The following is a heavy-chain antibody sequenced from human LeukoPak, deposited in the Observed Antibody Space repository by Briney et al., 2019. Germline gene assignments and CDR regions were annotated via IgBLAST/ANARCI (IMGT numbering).Heavy chain of an antibody. CDR1: GFTFSSYA. V-gene: IGHV3-23*01. CDR2: ISGSGGST. D-gene: IGHD6-13*01. CDR3: AKDPSSSSWYGYYFDY. J-gene: IGHJ4*02. Sequence: PGGSLRLSCAASGFTFSSYAMSWVRQAPGKGLEWVSAISGSGGSTYYADSVKGRFTISRDNSKNTLYLQMNNLRAEDTAVYYCAKDPSSSSWYGYYFDYWGQGTLVTVSS.